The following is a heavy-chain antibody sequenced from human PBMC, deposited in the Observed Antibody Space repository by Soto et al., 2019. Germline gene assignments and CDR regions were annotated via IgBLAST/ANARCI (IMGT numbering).Heavy chain of an antibody. V-gene: IGHV3-23*01. Sequence: GGSLRLSCAASGFTFSSYAMSWVRQAPGKGLEWVSAISGSGGSTYYADSVKGRFTISRDNSKNTLYLQMNSLRAEDTAVYYCAKDFNVVVAATLDYWGQGTLVTVSS. CDR3: AKDFNVVVAATLDY. J-gene: IGHJ4*02. CDR1: GFTFSSYA. D-gene: IGHD2-15*01. CDR2: ISGSGGST.